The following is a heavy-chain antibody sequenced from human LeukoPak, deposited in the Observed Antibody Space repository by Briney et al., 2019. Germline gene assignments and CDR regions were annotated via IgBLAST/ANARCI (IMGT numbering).Heavy chain of an antibody. CDR3: ARGIAAAGHEGSFDY. CDR1: GGSISSFY. Sequence: SETLSLTCTVSGGSISSFYWSWIRQPPGKGLEWIGYIYYSGSNNYNPSLKSPLTISVDTSNNPFSLTLSSVTAADTAVYYWARGIAAAGHEGSFDYGGQGTLVPVS. CDR2: IYYSGSN. J-gene: IGHJ4*02. D-gene: IGHD6-13*01. V-gene: IGHV4-59*01.